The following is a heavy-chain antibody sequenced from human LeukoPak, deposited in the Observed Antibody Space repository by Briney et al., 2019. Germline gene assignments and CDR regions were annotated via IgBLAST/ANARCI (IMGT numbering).Heavy chain of an antibody. J-gene: IGHJ4*02. D-gene: IGHD3-3*01. CDR1: GGSFSGYY. CDR2: INHSGST. CDR3: ARTYYDFWSGYRTHDY. Sequence: SETLSLTCAVYGGSFSGYYWSWIRQPPGKGLEWIGEINHSGSTNYNPSLKSRVTISVDTSKNQFSLKLSSVTAADTAVYYCARTYYDFWSGYRTHDYWGQGTLVTVSS. V-gene: IGHV4-34*01.